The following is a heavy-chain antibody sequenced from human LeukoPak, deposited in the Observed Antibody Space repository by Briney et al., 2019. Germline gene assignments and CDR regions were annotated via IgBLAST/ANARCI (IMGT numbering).Heavy chain of an antibody. CDR2: ISISSSYI. D-gene: IGHD2-15*01. V-gene: IGHV3-21*01. CDR1: GFTFSSYW. Sequence: GGSLRLSCAASGFTFSSYWMNWVRQAPGKGLEWVSSISISSSYIYYADSVKGRFTISRDNAKKSLYLQMNSLRAEDTAVYYCARHGGYCSGGGCYGDAFNIWGQGTMVTVSS. CDR3: ARHGGYCSGGGCYGDAFNI. J-gene: IGHJ3*02.